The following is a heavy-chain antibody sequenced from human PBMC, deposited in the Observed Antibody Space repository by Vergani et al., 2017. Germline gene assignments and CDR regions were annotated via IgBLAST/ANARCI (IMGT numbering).Heavy chain of an antibody. J-gene: IGHJ4*02. CDR2: IYYSGST. Sequence: QVQLQESGPGLVKPSETLSLTCTVSGGSISSYYWSWIRQPPGKGLEWIGYIYYSGSTNYNPSLKSRVTISVDTSKNQFSLKLSSVTAADTGVYYCAKGVRNSGSYREYWGQGTLVTVSS. V-gene: IGHV4-59*01. CDR1: GGSISSYY. D-gene: IGHD1-26*01. CDR3: AKGVRNSGSYREY.